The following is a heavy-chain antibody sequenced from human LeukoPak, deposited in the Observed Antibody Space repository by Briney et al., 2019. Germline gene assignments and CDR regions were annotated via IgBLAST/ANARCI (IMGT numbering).Heavy chain of an antibody. CDR3: ARDASPPLFSSGWYGNFDY. D-gene: IGHD6-19*01. CDR2: ISYGGSNK. V-gene: IGHV3-30-3*01. Sequence: PGGSLRLSCAASGFTFSSYAMHWVRQAPGKGLEWVAVISYGGSNKYYADSVKGRFTISRDNSKNTLYLQMNSLRAEDTAVYYCARDASPPLFSSGWYGNFDYWGQGTLVTVSS. CDR1: GFTFSSYA. J-gene: IGHJ4*02.